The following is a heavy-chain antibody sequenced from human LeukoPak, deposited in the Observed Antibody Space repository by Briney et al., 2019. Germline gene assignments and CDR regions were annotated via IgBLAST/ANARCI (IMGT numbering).Heavy chain of an antibody. D-gene: IGHD2-21*01. CDR3: ARGRGAYATVNWFDP. J-gene: IGHJ5*02. CDR2: IYYSGST. CDR1: GVSISSSSYY. Sequence: SSETLSLTCTVSGVSISSSSYYWSWIRQPPGKGLEWIGYIYYSGSTNYNPSLKSRVTISVDTSKNQFSLKLSSVTAADTAVYYCARGRGAYATVNWFDPWGQGTLVTVSS. V-gene: IGHV4-61*01.